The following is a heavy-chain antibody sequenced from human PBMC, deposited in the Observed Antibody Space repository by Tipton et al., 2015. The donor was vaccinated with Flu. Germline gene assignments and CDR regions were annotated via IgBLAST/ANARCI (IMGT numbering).Heavy chain of an antibody. V-gene: IGHV4-38-2*01. Sequence: WGWIRQPPGKGLEWIGSIYHSGSTYYNPSLKSRVTISVDTSKNQFSLKLSSVTAADTAVHYCARRYCSGGSCVTGWFDPWGQGTLVTVSS. J-gene: IGHJ5*02. CDR3: ARRYCSGGSCVTGWFDP. D-gene: IGHD2-15*01. CDR2: IYHSGST.